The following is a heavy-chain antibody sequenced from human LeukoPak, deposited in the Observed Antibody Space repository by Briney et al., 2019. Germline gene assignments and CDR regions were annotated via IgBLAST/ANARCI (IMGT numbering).Heavy chain of an antibody. Sequence: SETLSLTCTVSGGSISSYYWSWIRQPPGKGLEWIGHIYYSGSTNYNPSLKSRVTISVDTSKNQFSLKLSSVTAADTAVYYCARAPSRGPNLRIFDYWGQGTLVTVSS. CDR3: ARAPSRGPNLRIFDY. CDR1: GGSISSYY. CDR2: IYYSGST. J-gene: IGHJ4*02. V-gene: IGHV4-59*01. D-gene: IGHD1-14*01.